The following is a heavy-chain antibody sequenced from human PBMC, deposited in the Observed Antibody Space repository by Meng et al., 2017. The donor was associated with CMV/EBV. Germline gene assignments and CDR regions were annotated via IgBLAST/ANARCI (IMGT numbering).Heavy chain of an antibody. D-gene: IGHD3-3*01. V-gene: IGHV1-18*01. CDR2: ISAYNGNT. CDR3: ARGPAQYYDFWSGYSTAQDAFDI. J-gene: IGHJ3*02. CDR1: YG. Sequence: YGISWVRQAPGQGLEWMGWISAYNGNTNYAQKLQGRVTMTTDTSTSTAYMELRSLRSDDTAVYYCARGPAQYYDFWSGYSTAQDAFDIWGQGTMVTVSS.